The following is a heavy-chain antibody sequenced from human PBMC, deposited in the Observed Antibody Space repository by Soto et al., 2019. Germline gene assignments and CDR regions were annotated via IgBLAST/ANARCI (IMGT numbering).Heavy chain of an antibody. CDR1: GFTFISYS. CDR2: ISSSSSYI. Sequence: GGSLRLSCAASGFTFISYSMNWVLQAPGKGLEWVSSISSSSSYIYYADSVKGRFTISRDNAKNSLYLQMNSLRVEDTAVYYCARELEYSSSPDYFDYWGQGTLVTVSS. CDR3: ARELEYSSSPDYFDY. J-gene: IGHJ4*02. V-gene: IGHV3-21*01. D-gene: IGHD6-6*01.